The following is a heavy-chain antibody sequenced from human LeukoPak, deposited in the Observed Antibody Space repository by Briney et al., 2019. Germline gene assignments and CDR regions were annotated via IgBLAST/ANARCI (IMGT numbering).Heavy chain of an antibody. CDR3: AKDWQYNWNHPDY. D-gene: IGHD1-14*01. CDR2: ISYDGSNK. V-gene: IGHV3-30*18. CDR1: KFTFNNYA. Sequence: GGSLRLSCLASKFTFNNYAMTWVRQAPGKGLEWVAVISYDGSNKYYADSVKGRFTISRDNSRNTLYLQMNSLRAEDTAVYYCAKDWQYNWNHPDYWGQGTLVTVSS. J-gene: IGHJ4*02.